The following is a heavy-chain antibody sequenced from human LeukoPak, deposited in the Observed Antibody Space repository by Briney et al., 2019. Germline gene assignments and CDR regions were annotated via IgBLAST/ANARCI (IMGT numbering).Heavy chain of an antibody. V-gene: IGHV1-8*03. CDR1: GYTFTSYN. D-gene: IGHD2-2*01. CDR3: ARELIVLEPAARRYNYYMDV. CDR2: MHPNNGDT. J-gene: IGHJ6*03. Sequence: ASVKVFCKASGYTFTSYNISWVRQAPGQRLEWMAWMHPNNGDTGYAQKFQDRVTVTSNTSISTAYMELRSLISEDPAVYYCARELIVLEPAARRYNYYMDVWGIGTTVSVSS.